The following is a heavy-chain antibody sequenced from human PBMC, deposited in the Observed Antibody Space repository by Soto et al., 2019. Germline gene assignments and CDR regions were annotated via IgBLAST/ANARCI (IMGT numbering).Heavy chain of an antibody. J-gene: IGHJ4*02. Sequence: PSETLSLTCTVSGGSISSGGYYWIWIRQHPGKGREWIGYIYYSGSTYYNPSLKSRVIISVDTSKNQFSLSLTSVTAADTAVYYCAREYTYGSNFFDCWGQGALVTVSS. V-gene: IGHV4-31*03. CDR2: IYYSGST. CDR1: GGSISSGGYY. CDR3: AREYTYGSNFFDC. D-gene: IGHD5-18*01.